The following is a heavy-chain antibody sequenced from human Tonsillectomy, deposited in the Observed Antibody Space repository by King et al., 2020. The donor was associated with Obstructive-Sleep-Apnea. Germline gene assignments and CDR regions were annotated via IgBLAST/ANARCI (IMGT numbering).Heavy chain of an antibody. CDR2: MSYDGSNK. CDR3: AKDPVLLGSGSYPDY. V-gene: IGHV3-30*18. D-gene: IGHD3-10*02. CDR1: GFTFSSYG. Sequence: VQLVESGGGVVQPGRSLRLSCAASGFTFSSYGMHWVRQAPGKGLEWVAGMSYDGSNKCYADSVKGRFTISRDNSKNTLYLQMNSLRAEDTAVYYCAKDPVLLGSGSYPDYWGQGTLVTVSS. J-gene: IGHJ4*02.